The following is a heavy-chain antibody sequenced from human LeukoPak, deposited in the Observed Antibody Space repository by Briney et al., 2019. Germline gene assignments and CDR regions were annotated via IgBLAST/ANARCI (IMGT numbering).Heavy chain of an antibody. CDR2: ISGSGGST. V-gene: IGHV3-23*01. CDR1: GFTFSSYA. J-gene: IGHJ4*02. D-gene: IGHD2-15*01. Sequence: GGSLRLSCAASGFTFSSYAMSWVRQAPGKGLEWDSAISGSGGSTYYADSVKGRFTISRDNSKNTLYLQMNSLRAEDTAVYYCAKDPRYCSGGSCSPFGGQGTLVTVSS. CDR3: AKDPRYCSGGSCSPF.